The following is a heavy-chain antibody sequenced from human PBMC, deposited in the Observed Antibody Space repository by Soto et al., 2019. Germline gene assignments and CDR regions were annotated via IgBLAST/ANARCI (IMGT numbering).Heavy chain of an antibody. J-gene: IGHJ4*02. CDR1: GYTFTSYG. Sequence: GASVKVSCKASGYTFTSYGISWVRQAPGQGLEWMGWISAYNGNTNYAQKLQGRVTMTTDTSTSTAYMELRSLRSDVTAVYYCARDRPIVGATNPLGYWGQGTLVTVSS. CDR3: ARDRPIVGATNPLGY. CDR2: ISAYNGNT. V-gene: IGHV1-18*01. D-gene: IGHD1-26*01.